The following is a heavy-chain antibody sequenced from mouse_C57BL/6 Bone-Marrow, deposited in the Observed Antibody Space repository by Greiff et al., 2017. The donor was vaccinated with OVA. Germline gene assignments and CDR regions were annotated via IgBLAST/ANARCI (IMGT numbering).Heavy chain of an antibody. CDR2: ISSGGDYI. Sequence: EVKVVESGAGLVKPGGSLKLSCAASGFTFSSYAMSWVRQTPEKRLEWVAYISSGGDYIYYADTVKGRFTISRDNARNTLYLQMSSLKSEDTAMYYCTRALLEFAYWGQGTLVTVSA. D-gene: IGHD1-1*01. CDR1: GFTFSSYA. CDR3: TRALLEFAY. V-gene: IGHV5-9-1*02. J-gene: IGHJ3*01.